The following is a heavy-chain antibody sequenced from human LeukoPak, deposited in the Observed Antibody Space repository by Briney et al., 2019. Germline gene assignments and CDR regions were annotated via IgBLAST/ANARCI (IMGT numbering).Heavy chain of an antibody. V-gene: IGHV4-59*12. CDR1: GGSISSYY. J-gene: IGHJ6*02. CDR3: TRSGLTGMRQYPRADYYYYGMDV. CDR2: IYYSGST. D-gene: IGHD2-2*02. Sequence: SSETLSLTCTVSGGSISSYYWSWIRQPPGKGLEWIGYIYYSGSTNYNPSLKSRVTMSVDTSQNQFSLKLSSVTAADTAVYYCTRSGLTGMRQYPRADYYYYGMDVWGQGTAVTVSS.